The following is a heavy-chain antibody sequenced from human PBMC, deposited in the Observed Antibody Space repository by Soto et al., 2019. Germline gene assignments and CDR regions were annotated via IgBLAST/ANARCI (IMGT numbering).Heavy chain of an antibody. J-gene: IGHJ4*02. Sequence: QVQLVESGGGVVQPGRSLRLSCAASGFTFSSYAMHWVRQAPGKGLEWVAVISYDGSNKYYADSVKGRFTISRDNSKNTLYLQMNSLRAEDTAVYYCARGDYVCGSYRWYYFDYWGQGTLVTVSS. CDR2: ISYDGSNK. CDR1: GFTFSSYA. D-gene: IGHD3-16*02. CDR3: ARGDYVCGSYRWYYFDY. V-gene: IGHV3-30-3*01.